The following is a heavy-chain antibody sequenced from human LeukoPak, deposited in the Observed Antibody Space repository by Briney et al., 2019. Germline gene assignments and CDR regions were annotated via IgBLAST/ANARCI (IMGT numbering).Heavy chain of an antibody. Sequence: SETLSLTCAVYGGSFSGYYWSWIRQPPGKELEWIGEINHSGSTNYNPSLKSRVTISVDTSKNQFSLKLSSVTAADTAVYYCARVNGGSYPFDYWGQGTLVTVSS. D-gene: IGHD1-26*01. J-gene: IGHJ4*02. CDR1: GGSFSGYY. CDR2: INHSGST. V-gene: IGHV4-34*01. CDR3: ARVNGGSYPFDY.